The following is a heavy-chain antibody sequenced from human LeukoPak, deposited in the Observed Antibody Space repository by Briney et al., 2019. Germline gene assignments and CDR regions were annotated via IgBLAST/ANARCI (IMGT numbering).Heavy chain of an antibody. CDR2: INHSGST. D-gene: IGHD5-24*01. V-gene: IGHV4-34*01. J-gene: IGHJ4*02. CDR3: ARRRRDAYNYGDY. CDR1: GFTFSSYA. Sequence: GSLRLSCAASGFTFSSYAMSWIRQPPGKGLEWIGEINHSGSTNYNPSLKSRVTISVDTSKNQFSLKLSSVTAADTAVYYCARRRRDAYNYGDYWGQGTLVTVSS.